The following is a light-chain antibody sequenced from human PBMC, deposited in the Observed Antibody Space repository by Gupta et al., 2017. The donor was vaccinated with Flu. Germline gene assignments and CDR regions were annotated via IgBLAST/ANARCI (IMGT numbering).Light chain of an antibody. CDR2: DGS. CDR3: NAFASNIASL. Sequence: GSTTDIGTYDHVAWYQQYPGKAPILIMFDGSHRPSAISDRFCGSKSGTTASLTISWLQPADEADYYCNAFASNIASLFGTG. V-gene: IGLV2-14*04. J-gene: IGLJ1*01. CDR1: TTDIGTYDH.